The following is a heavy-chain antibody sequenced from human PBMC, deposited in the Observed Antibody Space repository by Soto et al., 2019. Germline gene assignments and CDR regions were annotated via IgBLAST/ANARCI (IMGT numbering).Heavy chain of an antibody. J-gene: IGHJ4*02. V-gene: IGHV3-30*02. Sequence: WGSLRLSCAASGFTFSSYGMHWVRQAPGKGLEWVAVIWFDGSNKFYADSVKGRFTISRDNSKNTVSLQMNSLRDEDSAAYYCATTGPYWGQGTLVTVSS. CDR3: ATTGPY. CDR2: IWFDGSNK. CDR1: GFTFSSYG.